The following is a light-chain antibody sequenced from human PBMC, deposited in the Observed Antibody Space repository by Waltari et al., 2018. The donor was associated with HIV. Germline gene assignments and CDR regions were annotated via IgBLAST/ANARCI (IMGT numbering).Light chain of an antibody. CDR1: QSVSSY. J-gene: IGKJ5*01. Sequence: EIVLTQFPATLSLSPGERATLSCRASQSVSSYLAWYQQKPGQAPRLLIYDVSNRATGIPTRFSGSGSGTDFTLTISSLEPEDFAVYYCQQRSNWPPITFGQGTRLEIK. CDR2: DVS. CDR3: QQRSNWPPIT. V-gene: IGKV3-11*01.